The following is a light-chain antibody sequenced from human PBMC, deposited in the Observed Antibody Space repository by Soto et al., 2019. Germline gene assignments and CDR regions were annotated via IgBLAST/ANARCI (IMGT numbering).Light chain of an antibody. Sequence: DIQMTQSPSSLSASGGDRVTITCRASQSISSYLNWYKQKPGKAPKLLIYAASSLQSGVPSRFSGSGSGTDFTLTISSLQPEDFATYYCQQSYSTPQTFGQGTNVKIK. V-gene: IGKV1-39*01. CDR1: QSISSY. J-gene: IGKJ1*01. CDR3: QQSYSTPQT. CDR2: AAS.